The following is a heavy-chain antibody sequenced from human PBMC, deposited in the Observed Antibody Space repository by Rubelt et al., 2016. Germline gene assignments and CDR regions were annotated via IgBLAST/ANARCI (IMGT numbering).Heavy chain of an antibody. J-gene: IGHJ4*02. V-gene: IGHV3-7*05. CDR2: MKQDGSEK. D-gene: IGHD1-26*01. Sequence: VQLVESGGGVVQPGRSLRLSCAASGFTLSTYWMTWVRQAPGKGLEWVANMKQDGSEKYYVDSVRGRFTISRDNTKNSLYLQMNSLKTEDTAVYYCTRLGKYQPGSDFWGQGTLVTVSS. CDR1: GFTLSTYW. CDR3: TRLGKYQPGSDF.